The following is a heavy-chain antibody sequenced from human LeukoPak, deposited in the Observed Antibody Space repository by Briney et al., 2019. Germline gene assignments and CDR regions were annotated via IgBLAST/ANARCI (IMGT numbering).Heavy chain of an antibody. Sequence: SETLSLTCTVSGGSISSHYWSWIRQPPGKGLKWIGYIFYSGGTNYNPSLKSRVAISIDTSKNQFSLKLSSVTAADTAVYYCAGAPEYSYGYGWFGYWGQGTPVTVSS. J-gene: IGHJ4*02. CDR1: GGSISSHY. V-gene: IGHV4-59*11. D-gene: IGHD5-18*01. CDR3: AGAPEYSYGYGWFGY. CDR2: IFYSGGT.